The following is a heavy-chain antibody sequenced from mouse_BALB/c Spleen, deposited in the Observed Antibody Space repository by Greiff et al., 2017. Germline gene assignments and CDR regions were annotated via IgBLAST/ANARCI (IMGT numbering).Heavy chain of an antibody. CDR2: ISSGSSTI. D-gene: IGHD2-1*01. Sequence: EVQGVESGGGLVQPGGSRKLSCAASGFTFSSFGMHWVRQAPEKGLEWVAYISSGSSTIYYADTVKGRFTISRDNPKNTLFLQMTSLRSEDTAMYYCARSGAYGNSFDVWGAGTTVTVSS. J-gene: IGHJ1*01. CDR3: ARSGAYGNSFDV. V-gene: IGHV5-17*02. CDR1: GFTFSSFG.